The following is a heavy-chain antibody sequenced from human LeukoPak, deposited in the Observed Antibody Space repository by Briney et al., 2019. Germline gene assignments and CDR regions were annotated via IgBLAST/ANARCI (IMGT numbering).Heavy chain of an antibody. CDR3: ARDWFGTTILDY. CDR1: GFTFSSYT. D-gene: IGHD1-7*01. V-gene: IGHV3-21*04. Sequence: GGSLRLSCAASGFTFSSYTMNWVRQAPGKGLEWVSSISTSGSYIYYADSVKGRFTISRGNAKNSLYLQMNSLRAEDTAVYYCARDWFGTTILDYWGQGTLVTVSS. CDR2: ISTSGSYI. J-gene: IGHJ4*02.